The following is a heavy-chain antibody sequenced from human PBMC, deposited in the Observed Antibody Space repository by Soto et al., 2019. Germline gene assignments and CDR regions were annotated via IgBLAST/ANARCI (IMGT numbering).Heavy chain of an antibody. CDR2: TSSYNTDT. Sequence: ASVKVSCKSSGYRFETYAMNWVRQAPGQGLEWMGWTSSYNTDTFYADKFQDRVTMTTDTSTGTAYMELRSLSSDDAAVYYCARGHGVIIGAMDVWGQGTAVTVSS. J-gene: IGHJ6*02. CDR1: GYRFETYA. CDR3: ARGHGVIIGAMDV. D-gene: IGHD3-3*01. V-gene: IGHV1-18*01.